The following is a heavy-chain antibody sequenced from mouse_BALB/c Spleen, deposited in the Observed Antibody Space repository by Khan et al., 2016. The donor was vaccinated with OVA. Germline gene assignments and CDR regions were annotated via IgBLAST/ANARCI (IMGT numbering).Heavy chain of an antibody. Sequence: EVQLVESGPGLVKPSQSLSLTCTVTGYSITSDYAWNWIRQFPGNKLEWMGYISSTGSTSYNPSLKSRISFTRDTSKNQFFLQLKSMTTEDTATYYCARSLYYSYGYALDCWGRGTSVTVSS. CDR3: ARSLYYSYGYALDC. CDR2: ISSTGST. J-gene: IGHJ4*01. V-gene: IGHV3-2*02. D-gene: IGHD2-14*01. CDR1: GYSITSDYA.